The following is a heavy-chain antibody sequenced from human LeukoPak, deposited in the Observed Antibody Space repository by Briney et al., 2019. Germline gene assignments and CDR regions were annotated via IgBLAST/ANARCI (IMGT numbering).Heavy chain of an antibody. CDR1: GGSISSSSYY. Sequence: PSETLSLTCTVSGGSISSSSYYWGWIRQPPGKGPEWIGSIYYSGSTYYNPSLKSRVTISVDRSKNQFSLKLSSVTAADTAVYYCARTDYYDSSGHDYWGQGTLVTVSS. J-gene: IGHJ4*02. D-gene: IGHD3-22*01. CDR3: ARTDYYDSSGHDY. CDR2: IYYSGST. V-gene: IGHV4-39*07.